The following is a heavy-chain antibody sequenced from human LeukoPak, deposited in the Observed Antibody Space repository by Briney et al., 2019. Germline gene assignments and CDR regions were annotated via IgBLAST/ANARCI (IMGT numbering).Heavy chain of an antibody. CDR3: AKVDYSSGWPYYYGVDV. CDR1: GFTFSSSA. Sequence: GGSLRLSCAASGFTFSSSAMNWVRQAPGKGLEWVSAISGSGDSTYYADSVKGRFTISRDNSKNTLYLQMNSLRAEDTAVYYCAKVDYSSGWPYYYGVDVWGQGTTVTVSS. CDR2: ISGSGDST. D-gene: IGHD6-19*01. V-gene: IGHV3-23*01. J-gene: IGHJ6*02.